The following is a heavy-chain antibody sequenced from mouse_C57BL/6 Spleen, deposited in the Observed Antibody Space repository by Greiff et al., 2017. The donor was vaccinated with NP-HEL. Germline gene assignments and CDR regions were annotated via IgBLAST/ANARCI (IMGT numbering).Heavy chain of an antibody. CDR2: ISYDGSN. Sequence: EVKLMESGPGLVKPSQSLSLTCSVTGYSITSGYYWNWIRQFPGNKLEWMGYISYDGSNNYNPSLKNRISITRDTSKNQFFLKLNSVTTEDTATYYCAREIYDYAPMDYWGQGTSVTVSS. CDR3: AREIYDYAPMDY. D-gene: IGHD2-4*01. CDR1: GYSITSGYY. V-gene: IGHV3-6*01. J-gene: IGHJ4*01.